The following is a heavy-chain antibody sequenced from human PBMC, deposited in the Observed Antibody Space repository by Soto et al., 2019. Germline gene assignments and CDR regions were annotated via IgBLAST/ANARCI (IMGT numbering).Heavy chain of an antibody. CDR2: ISNSGGST. V-gene: IGHV3-23*01. CDR1: GFTFSGYA. CDR3: AKDQAGGWISHGYDH. J-gene: IGHJ5*02. Sequence: EVHLLQSGGDLVQPGGSLRLSCAASGFTFSGYAMSWVRQAPGKGLEWVSGISNSGGSTFYADSVKGRFTISRDNSENTLYLQMNSLKDEDTDVYFCAKDQAGGWISHGYDHWGQGSRVDVSA. D-gene: IGHD5-12*01.